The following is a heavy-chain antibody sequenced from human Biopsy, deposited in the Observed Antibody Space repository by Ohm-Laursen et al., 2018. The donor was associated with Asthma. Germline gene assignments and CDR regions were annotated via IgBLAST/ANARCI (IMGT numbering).Heavy chain of an antibody. V-gene: IGHV1-18*01. D-gene: IGHD3-10*01. CDR3: ARAVDYSHYYGIDV. J-gene: IGHJ6*02. Sequence: GSSVKVSCKISGYTFNSAGITWVRQAPGQGLEWMGWISVYNGNTKVAQKLQDRVTMITDTSTSTAYMELRSLRSDDTAVYFCARAVDYSHYYGIDVWGQGTMVTVS. CDR2: ISVYNGNT. CDR1: GYTFNSAG.